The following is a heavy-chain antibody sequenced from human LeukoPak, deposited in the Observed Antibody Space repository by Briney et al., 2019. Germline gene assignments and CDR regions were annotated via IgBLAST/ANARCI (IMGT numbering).Heavy chain of an antibody. CDR2: IFHTGKT. CDR3: ARIFDS. Sequence: PSETLSLTCTLSGYSFRSGGLYWGWIRQPPGKRPEWMGDIFHTGKTNYNPSLRSRATISLDTSKSQFSLRLTSMTAADTAVYYCARIFDSWGQGILVTVSS. V-gene: IGHV4-61*08. CDR1: GYSFRSGGLY. J-gene: IGHJ4*02.